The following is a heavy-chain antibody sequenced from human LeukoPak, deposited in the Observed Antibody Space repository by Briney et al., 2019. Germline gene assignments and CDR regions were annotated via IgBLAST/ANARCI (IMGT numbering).Heavy chain of an antibody. CDR3: ARVTSGSSYRPFDY. CDR2: IKEDESEK. J-gene: IGHJ4*02. D-gene: IGHD3-10*01. Sequence: GGSLRLSCAASGFTFSSYSMNWVRQAPGNGPEWVANIKEDESEKNYVNSVKDRFTISRDNAKNSLYLQMNSLRAEDTDVYYCARVTSGSSYRPFDYWGQGTLVTVSS. V-gene: IGHV3-7*01. CDR1: GFTFSSYS.